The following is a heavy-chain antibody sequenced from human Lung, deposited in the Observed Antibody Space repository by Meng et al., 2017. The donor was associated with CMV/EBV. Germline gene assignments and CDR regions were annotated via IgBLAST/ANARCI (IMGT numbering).Heavy chain of an antibody. V-gene: IGHV1-18*04. Sequence: ASVXVSCKASGYDFRSFPSPWVRQAPGQGLEWMGWISVYNGAAHYGQKFQGRVTMTTDKGTPTAYMEMRSLSSDDTAVYYCARRREIYSLTRGGGDGYFDNWXPGTLVTVSS. J-gene: IGHJ4*02. CDR2: ISVYNGAA. CDR3: ARRREIYSLTRGGGDGYFDN. D-gene: IGHD2-21*01. CDR1: GYDFRSFP.